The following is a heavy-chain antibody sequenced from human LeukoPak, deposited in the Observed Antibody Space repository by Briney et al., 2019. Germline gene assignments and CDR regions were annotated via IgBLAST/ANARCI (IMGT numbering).Heavy chain of an antibody. Sequence: PSETLSLTCAVSGGSISSGGYSWSWIRQPPGKGLEWIGYIYHSGSTYYNPSLKSRVTISVDRSKNQFSLKLSSVTAADTAVYYCARGPYYYDSSGYYDYWGQGPLVTVSS. D-gene: IGHD3-22*01. CDR2: IYHSGST. J-gene: IGHJ4*02. CDR3: ARGPYYYDSSGYYDY. CDR1: GGSISSGGYS. V-gene: IGHV4-30-2*01.